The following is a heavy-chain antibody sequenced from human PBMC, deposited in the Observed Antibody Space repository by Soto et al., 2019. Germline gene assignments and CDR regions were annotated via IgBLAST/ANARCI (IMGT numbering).Heavy chain of an antibody. D-gene: IGHD4-4*01. Sequence: GSLRLSCAASGFTFSSYEMNWVRQAPGKGLEWVSYISSSGSTIYYADSVKGRFTISRDNAKNSLYLQMNSLRAEDTAVYYCARPHDYSNLNWFDPWGQGTLVTVSS. CDR1: GFTFSSYE. V-gene: IGHV3-48*03. CDR3: ARPHDYSNLNWFDP. J-gene: IGHJ5*02. CDR2: ISSSGSTI.